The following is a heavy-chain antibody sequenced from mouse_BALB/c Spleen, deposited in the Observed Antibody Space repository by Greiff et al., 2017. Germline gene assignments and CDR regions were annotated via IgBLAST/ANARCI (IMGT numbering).Heavy chain of an antibody. CDR2: IDPANGNT. CDR3: APSNFSWFAY. V-gene: IGHV14-3*02. J-gene: IGHJ3*01. CDR1: GFDIKDTY. D-gene: IGHD4-1*01. Sequence: VQLQQSGAELVKPGASVKLSCTASGFDIKDTYMHWVKQRPEQGLEWIGRIDPANGNTKYDPKFQGKATITADTSSNTAYLQLSSLTSEDTAVYYCAPSNFSWFAYWGQGTLVTVSA.